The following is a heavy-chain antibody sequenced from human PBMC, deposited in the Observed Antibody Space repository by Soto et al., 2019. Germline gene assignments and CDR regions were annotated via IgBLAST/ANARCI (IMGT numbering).Heavy chain of an antibody. CDR1: GFAFSSYV. J-gene: IGHJ4*02. Sequence: GGSLRLSCAASGFAFSSYVMXRVRQAPGKGLEWVATIRNSGGSTDYADSADSVKGRFTISRDNSKSTLYLQMNSLRAEDTAVYYCAKSSSGYSGLFDYWGQGTLVTVSS. CDR3: AKSSSGYSGLFDY. V-gene: IGHV3-23*01. CDR2: IRNSGGST. D-gene: IGHD3-22*01.